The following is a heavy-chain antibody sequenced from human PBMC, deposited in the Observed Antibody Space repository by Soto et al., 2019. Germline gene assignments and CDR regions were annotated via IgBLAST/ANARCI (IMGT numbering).Heavy chain of an antibody. Sequence: SETLSLTCTVSGVSISGSSYYWGWIRQPPGKGLEWIGNIYYSGNTYYNPSLNSRATISVDTSKNQFSLKLSSVTAADTAVYYCARLFPRVVPAAIYFDYWGQGTLVTVSS. D-gene: IGHD2-2*01. CDR3: ARLFPRVVPAAIYFDY. CDR2: IYYSGNT. J-gene: IGHJ4*02. V-gene: IGHV4-39*01. CDR1: GVSISGSSYY.